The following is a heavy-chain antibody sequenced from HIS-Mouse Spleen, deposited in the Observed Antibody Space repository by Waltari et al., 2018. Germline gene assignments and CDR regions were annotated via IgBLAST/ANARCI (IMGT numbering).Heavy chain of an antibody. Sequence: QVQLVESGGGVVQPGRSLRLSCAASGFTCSSYGMHWVHQAPGKGGEWGAVISYDGSNKYYADSVKGRFTISRDNSKNTLYLQMNSLRAEDMAVYYCAKDKHHAFDYWGQGTLVTVSS. J-gene: IGHJ4*02. CDR2: ISYDGSNK. CDR1: GFTCSSYG. CDR3: AKDKHHAFDY. V-gene: IGHV3-30*18.